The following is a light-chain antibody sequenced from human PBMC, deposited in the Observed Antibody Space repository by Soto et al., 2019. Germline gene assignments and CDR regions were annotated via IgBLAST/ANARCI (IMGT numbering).Light chain of an antibody. CDR1: SSDVGGYNY. J-gene: IGLJ3*02. CDR2: EVS. Sequence: QSVLTQPASVSGSPGQSITISCTGTSSDVGGYNYVSWYQHHPGKAPKLMIYEVSNRPSGVSNRFSGSKSGNTASLSISGLQAEDEADYYCSSYTTSYTQVFSGGTKLTVL. CDR3: SSYTTSYTQV. V-gene: IGLV2-14*01.